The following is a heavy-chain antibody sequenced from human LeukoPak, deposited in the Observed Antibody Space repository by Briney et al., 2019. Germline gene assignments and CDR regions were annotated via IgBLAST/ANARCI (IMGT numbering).Heavy chain of an antibody. V-gene: IGHV1-8*01. CDR1: GYTFTSYD. D-gene: IGHD3-10*01. CDR3: ARSGSYTGLGYYYYYMDV. CDR2: MNPNSGNT. Sequence: ASVKVSCKASGYTFTSYDISWVRQATGQGLEWMGWMNPNSGNTGHAQKFQGRVTMTTNTSIGTAYMELSSLRSEDTAVYYCARSGSYTGLGYYYYYMDVWGKGTTVAISS. J-gene: IGHJ6*03.